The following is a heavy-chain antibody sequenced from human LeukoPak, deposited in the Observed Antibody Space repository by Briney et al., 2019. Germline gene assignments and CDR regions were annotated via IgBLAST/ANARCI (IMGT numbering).Heavy chain of an antibody. V-gene: IGHV4-34*01. D-gene: IGHD2-15*01. CDR3: ARYCSGGSCLKLFDH. CDR1: GGSFSGYY. J-gene: IGHJ4*02. CDR2: INHSGST. Sequence: SETLSLTCAVYGGSFSGYYWSWIRQPPGKGLEWIGEINHSGSTNYNPSLKSRVTISVDTSKNQFSLKLSSVTAADTAVYYCARYCSGGSCLKLFDHWGQGTLVTVSS.